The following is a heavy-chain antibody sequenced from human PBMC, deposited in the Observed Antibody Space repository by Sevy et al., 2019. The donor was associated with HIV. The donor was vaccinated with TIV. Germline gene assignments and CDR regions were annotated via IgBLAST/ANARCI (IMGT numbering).Heavy chain of an antibody. V-gene: IGHV5-10-1*01. Sequence: GESLKISCQASGYNFTNYWIHWVRQLPGKDMEWMGRIDPSDSYINYNPSFEGHVTFSADKSIFTAYLHWSSLKASDIAMYYCARAYYYEDTGYHLDSWGQGTLVTVSS. D-gene: IGHD3-22*01. CDR2: IDPSDSYI. J-gene: IGHJ4*02. CDR1: GYNFTNYW. CDR3: ARAYYYEDTGYHLDS.